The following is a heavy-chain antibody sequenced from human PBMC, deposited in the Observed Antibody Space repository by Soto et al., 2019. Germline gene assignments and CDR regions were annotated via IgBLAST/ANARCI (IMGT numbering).Heavy chain of an antibody. CDR2: IKPDGSEQ. D-gene: IGHD1-20*01. CDR1: EFTFDKYY. Sequence: HPGWSLRLSCASSEFTFDKYYMTWVRQAPGKGPEWVANIKPDGSEQYYVDSVKGRFTISRDNANNSLYLQMNSLRAEDTAVYFCARGNWNYYYGFDVWGQGTTVTVSS. V-gene: IGHV3-7*01. CDR3: ARGNWNYYYGFDV. J-gene: IGHJ6*02.